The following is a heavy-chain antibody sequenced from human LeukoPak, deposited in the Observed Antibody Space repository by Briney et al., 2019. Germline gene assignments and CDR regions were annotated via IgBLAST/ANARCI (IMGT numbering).Heavy chain of an antibody. Sequence: ASVKVSCKASGYIFTSYGISWVRQAPGQGLEWMGWISAYNGNTKYAQRLQGRVTMTTDTSTSTAYMEMRSLRSDDTAVYYCARDPRLSWFDPWGQGTLVTVSS. V-gene: IGHV1-18*01. D-gene: IGHD3-16*01. CDR1: GYIFTSYG. CDR2: ISAYNGNT. J-gene: IGHJ5*02. CDR3: ARDPRLSWFDP.